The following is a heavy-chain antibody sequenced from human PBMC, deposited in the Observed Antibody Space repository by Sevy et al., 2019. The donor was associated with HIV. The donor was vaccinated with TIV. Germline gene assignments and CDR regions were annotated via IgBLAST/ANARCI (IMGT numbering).Heavy chain of an antibody. J-gene: IGHJ4*02. Sequence: GGSLRLSCAASGFNIRAHWMLWVRQAPGKGLEWVAVISSDGINHNYAASVKGRFTIYRDNSKSLLFLQMNSLTPNDTAVYFCTKESLRGTYIRGDFDHWGQGTLVTVSS. V-gene: IGHV3-30*18. CDR3: TKESLRGTYIRGDFDH. CDR1: GFNIRAHW. D-gene: IGHD3-10*02. CDR2: ISSDGINH.